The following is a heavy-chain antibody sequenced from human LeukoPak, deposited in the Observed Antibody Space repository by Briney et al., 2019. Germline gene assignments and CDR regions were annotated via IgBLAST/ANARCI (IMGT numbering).Heavy chain of an antibody. D-gene: IGHD3-10*01. Sequence: ASVKVSCKASGYTFTGYYMHWVRQAPGQGLEWMGWINPNGGGTNYAQKFQGRVTMTRDTSISTAYMELSRLRSDDTAVYYCASGSSAALHDYYGSGSYYNLGYWGQGTLVTVSS. CDR2: INPNGGGT. CDR1: GYTFTGYY. J-gene: IGHJ4*02. V-gene: IGHV1-2*02. CDR3: ASGSSAALHDYYGSGSYYNLGY.